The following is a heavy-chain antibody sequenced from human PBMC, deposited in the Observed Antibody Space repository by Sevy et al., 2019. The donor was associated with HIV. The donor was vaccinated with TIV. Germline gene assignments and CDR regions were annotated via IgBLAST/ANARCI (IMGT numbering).Heavy chain of an antibody. J-gene: IGHJ6*02. V-gene: IGHV1-2*02. CDR1: GYIFTDYY. D-gene: IGHD4-4*01. CDR3: ARLTTQPTSDLYGMDV. Sequence: ASVKVSCKASGYIFTDYYIHWVRQAPGQGLEWMAWINSGSGVTNYAQRFQGEVTVTRDTSLSTAYLELSRLKSNDTAIYYCARLTTQPTSDLYGMDVWGQGTRVTVSS. CDR2: INSGSGVT.